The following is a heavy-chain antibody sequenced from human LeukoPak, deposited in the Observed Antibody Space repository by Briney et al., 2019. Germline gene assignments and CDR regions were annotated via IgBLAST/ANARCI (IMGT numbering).Heavy chain of an antibody. D-gene: IGHD3-9*01. J-gene: IGHJ4*02. Sequence: SETLSLTCTVSGGSISSSSYYWGWIRQPPGKGLEWIGSIYYSGSTYYNPSLKSRVTISVDTSKNQFSLKLSSVTAADTAVYHCARHVLDYDILTGYYEGYFDYWGQGTLVTVSS. V-gene: IGHV4-39*01. CDR1: GGSISSSSYY. CDR3: ARHVLDYDILTGYYEGYFDY. CDR2: IYYSGST.